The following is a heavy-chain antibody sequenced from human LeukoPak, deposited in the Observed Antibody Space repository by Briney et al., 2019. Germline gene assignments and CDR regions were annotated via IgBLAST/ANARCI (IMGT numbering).Heavy chain of an antibody. CDR2: INPSGGST. CDR3: AALEGYYYDSSGYYQI. Sequence: ASVKVSCKASGYTFTSYYMHWVRQAPGQGLEWMGIINPSGGSTSYAQKFQGRVTMTRDMSTSTVYMELSSLRSEDTAVYYCAALEGYYYDSSGYYQIWGQGTMVTVSS. D-gene: IGHD3-22*01. J-gene: IGHJ3*02. CDR1: GYTFTSYY. V-gene: IGHV1-46*01.